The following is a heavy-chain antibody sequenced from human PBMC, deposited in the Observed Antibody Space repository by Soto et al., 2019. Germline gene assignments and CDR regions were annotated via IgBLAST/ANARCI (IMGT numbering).Heavy chain of an antibody. J-gene: IGHJ4*02. CDR1: GYTFTGYY. CDR3: ARRASGWYSMGDY. V-gene: IGHV1-2*02. D-gene: IGHD6-19*01. Sequence: ASVKVSCKASGYTFTGYYMHWVRQAPGQGLEWMGWINPNSGGTNYAQKFQGRVTMTRDTSISTAYMELSRLRSDDTAVYYCARRASGWYSMGDYWGQGTLVTVSS. CDR2: INPNSGGT.